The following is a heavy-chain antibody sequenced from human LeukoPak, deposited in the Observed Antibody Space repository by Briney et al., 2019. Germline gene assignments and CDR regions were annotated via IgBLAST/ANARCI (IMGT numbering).Heavy chain of an antibody. CDR3: VNVYSSGYYRRPGDY. J-gene: IGHJ4*02. Sequence: SGGSLSLSCSASGFTFSSYAMHWVRQAPGKGLEYVSGINGNGGSTDYADSVKGRFTISRDNSKNTLYFQMSSLRTEDTAVYYCVNVYSSGYYRRPGDYWGQGTLVTVSS. V-gene: IGHV3-64*05. D-gene: IGHD3-22*01. CDR1: GFTFSSYA. CDR2: INGNGGST.